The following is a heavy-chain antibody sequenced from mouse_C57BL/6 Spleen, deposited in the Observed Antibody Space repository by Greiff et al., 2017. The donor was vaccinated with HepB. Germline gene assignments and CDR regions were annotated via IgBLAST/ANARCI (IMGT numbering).Heavy chain of an antibody. J-gene: IGHJ2*01. CDR2: INPNNGGT. Sequence: EVQLQQSGPELVKPGASVKMSCKASGYTFTDYNMHWVKQSHGKSLEWIGYINPNNGGTSYNQKFKGKATLTVNKSSSTAYMELRSLTSEDSAVYYCARAIYYDYDEDYSGYWGQGTTLTVSS. CDR3: ARAIYYDYDEDYSGY. V-gene: IGHV1-22*01. CDR1: GYTFTDYN. D-gene: IGHD2-4*01.